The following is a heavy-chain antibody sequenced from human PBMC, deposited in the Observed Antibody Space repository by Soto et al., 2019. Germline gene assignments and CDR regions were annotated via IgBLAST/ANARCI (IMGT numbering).Heavy chain of an antibody. Sequence: ASVKVSCKASGYTFTSYAMHWVRQAPGQRLEWMGWINAGNGNTKYSQKFQGRVTITRDTSASTAYMELSSLRSEDTAVYYCARESWYDYVWGSYRLFDYWGQGTLVTVSS. J-gene: IGHJ4*02. V-gene: IGHV1-3*01. D-gene: IGHD3-16*02. CDR1: GYTFTSYA. CDR2: INAGNGNT. CDR3: ARESWYDYVWGSYRLFDY.